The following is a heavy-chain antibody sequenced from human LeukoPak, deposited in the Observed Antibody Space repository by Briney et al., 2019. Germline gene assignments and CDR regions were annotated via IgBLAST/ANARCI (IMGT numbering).Heavy chain of an antibody. V-gene: IGHV4-59*01. Sequence: SETLSLTCSISGGSISGYYWSWIRQPPGKGLEWIGYIYSSGGTNYNPSLKSRVTISLDTSKNQFSLRLSSVTAADTAVYYCARDFCSGGSCYSYFHYWGQGTLVTVSS. CDR1: GGSISGYY. CDR2: IYSSGGT. D-gene: IGHD2-15*01. CDR3: ARDFCSGGSCYSYFHY. J-gene: IGHJ4*02.